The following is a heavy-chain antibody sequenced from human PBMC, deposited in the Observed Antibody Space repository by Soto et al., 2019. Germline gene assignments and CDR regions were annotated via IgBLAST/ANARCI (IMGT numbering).Heavy chain of an antibody. D-gene: IGHD4-17*01. CDR1: GDSISSSY. CDR2: IYYSGST. V-gene: IGHV4-59*01. CDR3: VRGYGWFDP. Sequence: QVQLQESGPGLVEPSETLSLTCSVSGDSISSSYWSWIRQPPGKGREWIGYIYYSGSTNYNPSLKGRVTISLDTSKNQVSRKVSSVTAADTAVYYCVRGYGWFDPWGQGTLVTVSS. J-gene: IGHJ5*02.